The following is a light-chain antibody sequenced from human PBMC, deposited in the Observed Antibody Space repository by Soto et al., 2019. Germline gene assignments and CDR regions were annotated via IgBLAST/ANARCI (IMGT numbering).Light chain of an antibody. CDR2: AVS. J-gene: IGLJ1*01. V-gene: IGLV2-14*03. CDR1: SSDIGSYDH. Sequence: SVLTQPASMSGSPGQSITISCSGPSSDIGSYDHVAWYQQFPGKSPKLIIYAVSDRPSGVSDRFSGSKSGISASLTISRLQTEDEADYYCISYTDRQSYLFGAGTKVTV. CDR3: ISYTDRQSYL.